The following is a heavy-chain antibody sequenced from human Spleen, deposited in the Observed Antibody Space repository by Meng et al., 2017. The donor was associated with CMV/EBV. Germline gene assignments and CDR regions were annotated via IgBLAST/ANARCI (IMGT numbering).Heavy chain of an antibody. J-gene: IGHJ4*02. V-gene: IGHV3-21*04. CDR2: ISRRSSYK. CDR1: GFTFSTYT. Sequence: GESLKISCAASGFTFSTYTMNWVRQAPGKGLEWVSSISRRSSYKYYADSVKGRFTISRDSAKNSVYLQMNSLRAEDTAVYYCAKLGRQYSGSYYDYWGQGTLVTVSS. CDR3: AKLGRQYSGSYYDY. D-gene: IGHD1-26*01.